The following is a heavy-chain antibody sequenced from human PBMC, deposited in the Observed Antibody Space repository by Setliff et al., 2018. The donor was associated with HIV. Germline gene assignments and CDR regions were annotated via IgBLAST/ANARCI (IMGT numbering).Heavy chain of an antibody. CDR2: IYNSVTT. D-gene: IGHD5-12*01. Sequence: PSETLSLTCIVSGASISSDTWSWIRQPPGKGLQWIGFIYNSVTTNYNPSLKSRVTISLDTSKNQFSLKLTSVTAADTAVYFCAKSSPSIGYISDHWGQGTLVTVSS. J-gene: IGHJ4*02. CDR1: GASISSDT. CDR3: AKSSPSIGYISDH. V-gene: IGHV4-59*01.